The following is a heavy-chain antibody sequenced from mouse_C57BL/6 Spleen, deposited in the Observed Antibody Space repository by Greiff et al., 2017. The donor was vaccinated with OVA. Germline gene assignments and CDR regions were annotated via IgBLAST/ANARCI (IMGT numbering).Heavy chain of an antibody. J-gene: IGHJ3*01. V-gene: IGHV1-80*01. D-gene: IGHD2-4*01. Sequence: VQLQQSGAELVKPGASVKISCKASGYAFSSYWMNWVEQARGRGLEGSRQIYPGGGDTNYNGKFKGKATLTADKSSSTAYMQLSSLTSEDSAVYFCARYYDYDALFAYWGQGTLVTVSA. CDR3: ARYYDYDALFAY. CDR2: IYPGGGDT. CDR1: GYAFSSYW.